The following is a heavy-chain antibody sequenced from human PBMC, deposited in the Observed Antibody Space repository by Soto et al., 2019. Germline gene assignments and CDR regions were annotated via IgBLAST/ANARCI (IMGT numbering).Heavy chain of an antibody. CDR2: IYYSGST. CDR3: ARSAPPFSSSPDY. Sequence: QVQLQESGPGLVKPSQTLSLTCTVSGGSITSGGYYWSWIRQHPGKGLEWIGYIYYSGSTYYNPPLTTRVTISVDTSTNQFSLKLSSVTAADTAVSYCARSAPPFSSSPDYWGQGTLVTVSS. J-gene: IGHJ4*02. V-gene: IGHV4-31*03. CDR1: GGSITSGGYY. D-gene: IGHD6-13*01.